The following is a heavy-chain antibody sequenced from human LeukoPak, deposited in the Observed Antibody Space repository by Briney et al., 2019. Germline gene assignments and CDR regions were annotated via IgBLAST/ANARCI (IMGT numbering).Heavy chain of an antibody. CDR2: LDSSGST. D-gene: IGHD4-23*01. V-gene: IGHV4-39*01. CDR1: GGSISSRSDY. Sequence: PSETLSLTCTVSGGSISSRSDYWGWIRQTPGKGLEWIGNLDSSGSTYYNPSLKSRVTISVGTSKNQFSLNMRSVTAADTAIYFCSRSHDYGGLYFYYYMDVWGKGTTVTVSS. J-gene: IGHJ6*03. CDR3: SRSHDYGGLYFYYYMDV.